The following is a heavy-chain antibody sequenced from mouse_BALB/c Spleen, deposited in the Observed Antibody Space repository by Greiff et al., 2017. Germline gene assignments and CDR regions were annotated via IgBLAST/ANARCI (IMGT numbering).Heavy chain of an antibody. CDR2: INPDSSTI. J-gene: IGHJ4*01. CDR1: GFDFSRYW. Sequence: EVKVEESGGGLVQPGGSLKLSCAASGFDFSRYWMSWVRQAPGKGLEWIGEINPDSSTINYTPSLKDKFIISRDNAKNTLYLQMSKVRSEDTALYYCARRGTGSYAMDYWGQGTSVTVSS. V-gene: IGHV4-1*02. CDR3: ARRGTGSYAMDY. D-gene: IGHD4-1*01.